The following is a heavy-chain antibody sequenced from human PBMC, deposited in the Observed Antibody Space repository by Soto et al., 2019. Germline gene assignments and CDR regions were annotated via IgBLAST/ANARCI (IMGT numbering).Heavy chain of an antibody. J-gene: IGHJ3*02. CDR2: ISSSSSYI. CDR1: GFTFSSYS. D-gene: IGHD3-10*01. CDR3: ARDRGVTMVRGVIIDGYPDAFDI. Sequence: GGSLRLSCAASGFTFSSYSMNWVRQAPGKGLEWVSSISSSSSYIYYADSVKGRFTISRDNAKNSLYLQMNSLRAEDTAVYYCARDRGVTMVRGVIIDGYPDAFDIWGQGTMVTVS. V-gene: IGHV3-21*01.